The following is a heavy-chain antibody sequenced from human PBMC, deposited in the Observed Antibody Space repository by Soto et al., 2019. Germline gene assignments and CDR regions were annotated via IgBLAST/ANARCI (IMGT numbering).Heavy chain of an antibody. V-gene: IGHV3-23*01. CDR3: AKSLVWFGEFSYYQDYCDY. CDR2: IGGSGGGT. D-gene: IGHD3-10*01. CDR1: GFTFSSNA. J-gene: IGHJ4*02. Sequence: EVQLLESGGGLVQPGGSLRLSCAASGFTFSSNAMSWVRQAPGKGLEWVSGIGGSGGGTYYADSVKGRFTISRDNSKNTLYLQMISLRAGDTAVYYCAKSLVWFGEFSYYQDYCDYGGEGSVVTASS.